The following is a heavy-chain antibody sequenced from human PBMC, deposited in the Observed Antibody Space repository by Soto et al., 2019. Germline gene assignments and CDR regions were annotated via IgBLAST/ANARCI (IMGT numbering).Heavy chain of an antibody. D-gene: IGHD1-26*01. V-gene: IGHV4-34*01. CDR3: ARWDLRWEYVIDY. CDR1: GGSFSGYY. Sequence: QVQLQQWGAGLLKPSETLSLTCAVYGGSFSGYYWSWIRQPPGKGLEWIGEINHSGSTNYNPSLKSRVTISVDPSKDQFSLELSSVTAADAAVYYCARWDLRWEYVIDYWGQGTLVTVSS. CDR2: INHSGST. J-gene: IGHJ4*02.